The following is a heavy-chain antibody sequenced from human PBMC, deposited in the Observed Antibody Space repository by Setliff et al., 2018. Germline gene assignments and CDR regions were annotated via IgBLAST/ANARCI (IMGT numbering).Heavy chain of an antibody. V-gene: IGHV1-18*01. CDR2: ISAYNGNT. CDR3: AAIGLDTAMITGVLFDF. D-gene: IGHD5-18*01. J-gene: IGHJ4*02. Sequence: GASVKVSCKASGYTFTSYGISWVRQAPGQGLEWMGWISAYNGNTNYAQKLQGRVTMTRDTSISTAYMELSRLRSDDTAVYYCAAIGLDTAMITGVLFDFWGQGTLVTVSS. CDR1: GYTFTSYG.